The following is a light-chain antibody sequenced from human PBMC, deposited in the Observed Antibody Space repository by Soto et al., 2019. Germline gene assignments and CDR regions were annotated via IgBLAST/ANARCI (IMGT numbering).Light chain of an antibody. CDR1: NKDVGGYNY. CDR2: EVS. CDR3: SSFAARNRRV. V-gene: IGLV2-8*01. J-gene: IGLJ1*01. Sequence: SEAPQACRARGHTSNVAFSGTNKDVGGYNYVSWYQQHPGKAPKLMIYEVSKRPSGVPDRFSGSKSGNTASLTVSGLQAEVDDDSSCSSFAARNRRVFGPGT.